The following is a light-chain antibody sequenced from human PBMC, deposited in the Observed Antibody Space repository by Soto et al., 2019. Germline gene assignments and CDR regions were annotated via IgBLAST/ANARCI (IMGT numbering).Light chain of an antibody. CDR2: AAS. V-gene: IGKV1-39*01. CDR3: QQGDSAPFT. Sequence: DIQMTQSPSSLSASVGDRVTITCRASQSTRNNLNWYQQKPGKAPNLLIYAASSLPSGVPSRFSVSGSGTDFTLTISSLQPEDFATYYCQQGDSAPFTFGQGTKLEIK. CDR1: QSTRNN. J-gene: IGKJ2*01.